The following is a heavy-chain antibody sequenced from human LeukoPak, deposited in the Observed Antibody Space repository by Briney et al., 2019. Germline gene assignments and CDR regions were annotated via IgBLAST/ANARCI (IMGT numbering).Heavy chain of an antibody. CDR3: AKDGQRITMIVVVIHYFDY. CDR1: GVTVSTNY. D-gene: IGHD3-22*01. Sequence: PGGSLRLSCAASGVTVSTNYWSWVRQAPGKGLERVSAISGSGGSTYYADSVKGRFTISRDNSKNTLYLQMNSLRAEDTAVYYCAKDGQRITMIVVVIHYFDYWGQGTLVTVSS. J-gene: IGHJ4*02. V-gene: IGHV3-23*01. CDR2: ISGSGGST.